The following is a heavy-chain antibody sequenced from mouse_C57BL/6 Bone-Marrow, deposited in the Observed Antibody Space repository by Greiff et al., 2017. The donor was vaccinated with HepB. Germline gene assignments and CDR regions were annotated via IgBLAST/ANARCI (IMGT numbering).Heavy chain of an antibody. Sequence: EVKLVESGGDLVKPGGSLKLSCAASGFTFSSYGMSWVRQTPDKRLEWVATISSGGSYTYYPDCVKGRFTISRDNAKNTLYLQMSSLKSEDTAKYSCAGGAGGDYWGQGTTLTVSS. J-gene: IGHJ2*01. CDR3: AGGAGGDY. CDR2: ISSGGSYT. V-gene: IGHV5-6*01. CDR1: GFTFSSYG.